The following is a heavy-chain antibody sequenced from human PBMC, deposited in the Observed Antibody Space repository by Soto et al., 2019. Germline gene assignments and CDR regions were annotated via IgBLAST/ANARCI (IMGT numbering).Heavy chain of an antibody. D-gene: IGHD5-18*01. CDR2: VSWNSDSL. J-gene: IGHJ6*03. V-gene: IGHV3-9*01. CDR3: AKDSAQLWFSYMDV. CDR1: GFSFEDYA. Sequence: GGSLRLSGAGSGFSFEDYAMHWVRQAPGKGLEWISGVSWNSDSLGYADPVKGRFTISRDNAKNSLYLQMDSLRPEDTALYYCAKDSAQLWFSYMDVWGKGTTVTVSS.